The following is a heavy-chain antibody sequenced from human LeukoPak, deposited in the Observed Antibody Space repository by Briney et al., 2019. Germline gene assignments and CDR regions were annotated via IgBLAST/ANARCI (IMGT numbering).Heavy chain of an antibody. CDR3: ARVGRVAAKVWFDP. Sequence: PSETLSLTCTVSGGSISSYYWSWIRQPPGKGLEWIGYIYYSGSTNYNPSLKSRVTISVDTSKNQFSLKLSSVTAADTAVYYCARVGRVAAKVWFDPWGQGTLVTVSS. D-gene: IGHD2-15*01. CDR2: IYYSGST. CDR1: GGSISSYY. V-gene: IGHV4-59*01. J-gene: IGHJ5*02.